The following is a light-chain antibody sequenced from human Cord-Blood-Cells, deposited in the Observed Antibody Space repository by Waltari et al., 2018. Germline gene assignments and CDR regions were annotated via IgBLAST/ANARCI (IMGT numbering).Light chain of an antibody. CDR1: QGISSW. V-gene: IGKV1D-12*01. J-gene: IGKJ2*03. CDR3: QQANSFPYS. Sequence: EIQMTQSPSSVPASVGDRVTITCRASQGISSWLDWYQQKPGKAPKLLIYAASSLQSGVPSRFSGSGSGTDFTLTISSLQPEDFATYYCQQANSFPYSFGQGTKLEIK. CDR2: AAS.